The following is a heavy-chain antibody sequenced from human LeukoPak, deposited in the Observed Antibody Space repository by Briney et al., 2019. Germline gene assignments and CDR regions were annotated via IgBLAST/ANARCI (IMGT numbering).Heavy chain of an antibody. CDR3: ARHSAIFDRLKGGYYFDY. D-gene: IGHD3-3*01. CDR2: ISSSSSYI. V-gene: IGHV3-21*01. Sequence: GGSLRLSCAASGFTFSSYSMNWVRQAPGKGLEWVSSISSSSSYIYYADSVKGRFTISRDNAKNSLYLQMNSLRAEDTAVYYCARHSAIFDRLKGGYYFDYWGQGTLVTVSS. CDR1: GFTFSSYS. J-gene: IGHJ4*02.